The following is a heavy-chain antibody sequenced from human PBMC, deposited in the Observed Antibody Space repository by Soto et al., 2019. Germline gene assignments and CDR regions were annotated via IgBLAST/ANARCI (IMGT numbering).Heavy chain of an antibody. Sequence: SETLSLTCAVSCYSISSGYYWGWIRQPPGKGLEWIGSIYHSGSTYYNPSLKSRVTISVDTSKNQFSLKLSSVTAADTAVYYCAKKGYYYDSSGYYYYFDYWGQGTLVTVSS. D-gene: IGHD3-22*01. V-gene: IGHV4-38-2*01. CDR3: AKKGYYYDSSGYYYYFDY. CDR1: CYSISSGYY. CDR2: IYHSGST. J-gene: IGHJ4*02.